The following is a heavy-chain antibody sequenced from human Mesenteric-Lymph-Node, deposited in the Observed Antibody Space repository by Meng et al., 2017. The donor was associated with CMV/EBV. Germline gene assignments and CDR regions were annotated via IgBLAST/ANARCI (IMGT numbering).Heavy chain of an antibody. CDR2: IIPSGGDT. V-gene: IGHV1-8*03. CDR1: GYSFTNYH. D-gene: IGHD6-13*01. CDR3: ARRKDIRSSRKSNNWFDP. Sequence: ASVKVSCKASGYSFTNYHINWVRQATGQGLEWIGWIIPSGGDTGTAQKFQGRVTITRNNSISTVYMELSSLSFEDTAIYYCARRKDIRSSRKSNNWFDPWGQGTLVTVSS. J-gene: IGHJ5*02.